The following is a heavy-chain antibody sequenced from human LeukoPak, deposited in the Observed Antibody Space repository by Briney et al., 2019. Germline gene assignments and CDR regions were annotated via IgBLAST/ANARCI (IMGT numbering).Heavy chain of an antibody. J-gene: IGHJ5*02. V-gene: IGHV4-34*01. Sequence: SETLSLTCAVYGGSLSGYYWSWIRQPPGKGLEWIGEINHSGSTNYNPSLKSRVTISVDTSKNQFSLKLSSVTAADTAVYYCARRGPKRIAARLRFDPWGQGTLVTVSS. CDR3: ARRGPKRIAARLRFDP. CDR1: GGSLSGYY. D-gene: IGHD6-6*01. CDR2: INHSGST.